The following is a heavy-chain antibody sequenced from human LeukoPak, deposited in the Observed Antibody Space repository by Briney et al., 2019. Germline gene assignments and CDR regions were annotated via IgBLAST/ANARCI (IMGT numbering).Heavy chain of an antibody. CDR3: ATGMTMVRGLNY. D-gene: IGHD3-10*01. Sequence: GGSLRLSCAASGFTFSSYEMNWVRQAPGKGLEWVSYISSSGSTIYYADSVKGRFTISRDNAKNSLYLQMNNLRAEDTAVCFCATGMTMVRGLNYWGQGTLVTVSS. V-gene: IGHV3-48*03. CDR1: GFTFSSYE. J-gene: IGHJ4*02. CDR2: ISSSGSTI.